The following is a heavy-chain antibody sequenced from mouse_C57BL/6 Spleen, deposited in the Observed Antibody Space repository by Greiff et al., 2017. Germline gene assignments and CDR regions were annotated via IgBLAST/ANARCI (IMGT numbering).Heavy chain of an antibody. CDR1: GFSLTSYG. CDR3: YKHSNWDEDYYAMDY. Sequence: VQGVESGPGLVAPSQCLSITCTVSGFSLTSYGVDWVRQPPGKGLEWLGVIRGGGSTNYNSDLVYRLSISKDNSKSHVFLKMNSLQTDDTAMYYCYKHSNWDEDYYAMDYWGQGTSVTVSS. J-gene: IGHJ4*01. CDR2: IRGGGST. D-gene: IGHD4-1*01. V-gene: IGHV2-9*01.